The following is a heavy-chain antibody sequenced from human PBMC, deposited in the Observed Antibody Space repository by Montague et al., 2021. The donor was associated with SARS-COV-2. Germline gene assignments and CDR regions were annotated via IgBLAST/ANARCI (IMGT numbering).Heavy chain of an antibody. CDR1: GFTFSSYW. Sequence: SLRLSCAASGFTFSSYWMSWVRQAPEKGLEWVANIKQDGSERYYVDSVKGRFTISRDNAKNSLYLQMNSLRAEDTAVYYRASLYSSGWPFDYWGQGTLVTVSS. D-gene: IGHD6-19*01. V-gene: IGHV3-7*01. CDR2: IKQDGSER. CDR3: ASLYSSGWPFDY. J-gene: IGHJ4*02.